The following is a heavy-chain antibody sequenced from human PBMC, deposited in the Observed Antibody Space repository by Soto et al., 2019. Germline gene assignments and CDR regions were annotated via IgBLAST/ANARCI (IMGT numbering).Heavy chain of an antibody. V-gene: IGHV3-73*01. CDR3: VRYPEGCSLDY. D-gene: IGHD2-15*01. CDR1: GFTFSGSA. Sequence: GGSLRLSCAASGFTFSGSAIHWVRQASGKGLEWVSRIKSRADNYATGYAASVKGRFTISRDDSKNTAFLQMNSLRTEDTAVYYFVRYPEGCSLDYWAQRSLVTVST. J-gene: IGHJ4*02. CDR2: IKSRADNYAT.